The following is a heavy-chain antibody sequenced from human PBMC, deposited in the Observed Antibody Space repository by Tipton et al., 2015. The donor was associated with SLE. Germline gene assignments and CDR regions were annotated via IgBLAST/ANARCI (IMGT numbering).Heavy chain of an antibody. CDR3: VKSVVVVSPRDYYYYMDV. J-gene: IGHJ6*03. V-gene: IGHV4-61*02. Sequence: TLSLTCTVSGDSFSSGSSSWNSVRQPAGKGLEWIGLIYNSGITNYNPSLQSRVTISVDMSKNQFSLRLSSVTAADTGVYYCVKSVVVVSPRDYYYYMDVWGKGTTVTVSS. CDR2: IYNSGIT. CDR1: GDSFSSGSSS. D-gene: IGHD2-15*01.